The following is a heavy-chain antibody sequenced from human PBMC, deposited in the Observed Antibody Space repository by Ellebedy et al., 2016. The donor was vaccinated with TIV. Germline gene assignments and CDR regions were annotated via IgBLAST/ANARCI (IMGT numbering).Heavy chain of an antibody. V-gene: IGHV3-74*03. CDR2: INTDGSDT. CDR1: GFTFSTYW. J-gene: IGHJ6*02. Sequence: GESLKISXAVSGFTFSTYWMHWVRQAPGEGLVWVSRINTDGSDTLYADSVKGRFTISRDNAKNTLHLQMNSLRAEDTAVYYCARDLSSGWGMDVWGQGTTVTVSS. D-gene: IGHD6-19*01. CDR3: ARDLSSGWGMDV.